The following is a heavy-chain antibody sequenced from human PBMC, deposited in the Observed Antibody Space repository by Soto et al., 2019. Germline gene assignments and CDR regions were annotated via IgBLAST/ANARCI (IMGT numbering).Heavy chain of an antibody. D-gene: IGHD3-9*01. J-gene: IGHJ4*02. V-gene: IGHV3-23*01. CDR1: GFTFSLSA. Sequence: EVQLLESGGGFVHPGESLRLSCAASGFTFSLSAMSWVRQAPGRGLDWVSSLSGGGSTTDYADSVKGRFTISRDNSKNTVHLKMNSLRAEDTAVYYCAKGPEYDILTGCDYWGQGALVTVSS. CDR2: LSGGGSTT. CDR3: AKGPEYDILTGCDY.